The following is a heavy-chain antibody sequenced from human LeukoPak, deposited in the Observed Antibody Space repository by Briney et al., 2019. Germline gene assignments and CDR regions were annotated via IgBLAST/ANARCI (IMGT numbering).Heavy chain of an antibody. CDR2: ICGSSDNT. D-gene: IGHD2-15*01. CDR1: GFTFSSYS. Sequence: GGSLRLSCAASGFTFSSYSMNWVRQAPGKGLEWVSTICGSSDNTYNADSVRGRFTISRDNSKNTLYLQMHSLRDEDTAIYYCAKGFRTDGTCYSSVDYWGQGTLVTVSS. CDR3: AKGFRTDGTCYSSVDY. J-gene: IGHJ4*02. V-gene: IGHV3-23*01.